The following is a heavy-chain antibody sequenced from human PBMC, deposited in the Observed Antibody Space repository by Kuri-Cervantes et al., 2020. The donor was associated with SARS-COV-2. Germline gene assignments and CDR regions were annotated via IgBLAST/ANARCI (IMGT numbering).Heavy chain of an antibody. CDR2: IYYSGST. D-gene: IGHD3-22*01. V-gene: IGHV4-39*02. J-gene: IGHJ5*02. CDR1: GGSISSSSYY. Sequence: GSLRPSCTVSGGSISSSSYYWGWIRQPPGKGLEWIGSIYYSGSTYYNPSLKSRVTISVDTSKNQFSLKLSSVTAADTAVYYCARDRSRAYYYDSSGFGAWGQGTLVTVSS. CDR3: ARDRSRAYYYDSSGFGA.